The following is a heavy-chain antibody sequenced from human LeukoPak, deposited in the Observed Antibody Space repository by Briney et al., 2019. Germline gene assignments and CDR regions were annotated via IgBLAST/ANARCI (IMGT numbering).Heavy chain of an antibody. CDR2: ISAYNGNT. D-gene: IGHD1-26*01. Sequence: ASVKVPCKASGYTFTSYGISWVRQAPGQGLEWMGWISAYNGNTNYAQKLQGRVTMTTDTSTSTAYMELRSLRSDDTAVYYCAREQWDHDAFDIWGQGTMVTVSS. J-gene: IGHJ3*02. CDR3: AREQWDHDAFDI. CDR1: GYTFTSYG. V-gene: IGHV1-18*01.